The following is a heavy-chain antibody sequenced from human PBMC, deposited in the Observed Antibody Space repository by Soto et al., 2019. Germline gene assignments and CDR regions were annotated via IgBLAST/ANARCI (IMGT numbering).Heavy chain of an antibody. CDR1: GYTFTSYD. Sequence: ASVKVSCKASGYTFTSYDINWVRQATGQGLEWMGWMNPNSGNTGYAQKFQGRVTMTRNTSISTAYMELSSLRSEDTAVCYCARGMDPTTGIYDYIWGSYRLSHWGQGTLVTVSS. J-gene: IGHJ4*02. CDR3: ARGMDPTTGIYDYIWGSYRLSH. V-gene: IGHV1-8*01. D-gene: IGHD3-16*02. CDR2: MNPNSGNT.